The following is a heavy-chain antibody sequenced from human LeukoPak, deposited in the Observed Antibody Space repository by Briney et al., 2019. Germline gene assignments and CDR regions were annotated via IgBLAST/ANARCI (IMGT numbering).Heavy chain of an antibody. V-gene: IGHV1-69*06. D-gene: IGHD3-3*01. Sequence: GASVKVSCKASGGTFSSYAISWVRQAPGQGLEWMGGIIPIFGTTNYAQKFQGRVTITADKSTSTAYMELSSLRSEDTAVYYCAREAITIFGVVRTQTTYGPHRFDPWGQGTLVTVSS. CDR3: AREAITIFGVVRTQTTYGPHRFDP. CDR1: GGTFSSYA. CDR2: IIPIFGTT. J-gene: IGHJ5*02.